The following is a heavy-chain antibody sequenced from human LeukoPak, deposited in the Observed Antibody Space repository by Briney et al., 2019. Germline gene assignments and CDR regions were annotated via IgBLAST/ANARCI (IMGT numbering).Heavy chain of an antibody. CDR2: IYYSGST. Sequence: SETLSLTCTVAGGSISSYYWSWIRQPPGKGLEWIGYIYYSGSTNYNPSLKSRVTISVDTSKNQFSLKLSSVTAADTAVYYCARHNRADIWFGESRYFDLWGRGTLVTVSS. J-gene: IGHJ2*01. CDR3: ARHNRADIWFGESRYFDL. V-gene: IGHV4-59*08. D-gene: IGHD3-10*01. CDR1: GGSISSYY.